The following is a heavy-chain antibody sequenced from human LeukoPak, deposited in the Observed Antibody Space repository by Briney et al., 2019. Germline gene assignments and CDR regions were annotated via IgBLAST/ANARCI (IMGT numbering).Heavy chain of an antibody. V-gene: IGHV3-53*01. J-gene: IGHJ4*02. CDR3: ASLTGYFDY. Sequence: PGGSLRLSCEASGFIVSTKYMAWVRQAPGKGLEWVSIYTGGDTYYADSVKGRFSVSRDMSKNTINLQMNSLRAEDTAVYYCASLTGYFDYWGQGTLVTVSS. CDR1: GFIVSTKY. CDR2: IYTGGDT.